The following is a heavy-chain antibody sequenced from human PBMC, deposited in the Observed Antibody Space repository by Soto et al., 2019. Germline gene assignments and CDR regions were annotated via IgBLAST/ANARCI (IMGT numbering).Heavy chain of an antibody. CDR3: SRAYSYDSSGYLYDFDY. J-gene: IGHJ4*02. CDR1: GFTFNIYC. CDR2: MSGSGGST. V-gene: IGHV3-23*01. D-gene: IGHD3-22*01. Sequence: QPGVSLRLSCGASGFTFNIYCMSWVRHGPGRGLEWVSAMSGSGGSTYYADSVKGRFTLTRDNSKNTLYLQMNSLRADDTAVDYCSRAYSYDSSGYLYDFDYWGQGTLVTVSS.